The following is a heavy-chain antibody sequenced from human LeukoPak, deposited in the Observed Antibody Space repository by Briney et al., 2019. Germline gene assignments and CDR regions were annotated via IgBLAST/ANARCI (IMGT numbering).Heavy chain of an antibody. J-gene: IGHJ6*04. D-gene: IGHD6-13*01. CDR3: ARNGILGIAAAVDV. CDR1: GFTVSTNS. Sequence: GGSLRLSCTVSGFTVSTNSMSWVRQTPGKGLEWVSFIYSGGSTHYSDSVKGRFTISRDAKNSVYLQMNSLRAEDTAVYYCARNGILGIAAAVDVWGKGTTVTVSS. CDR2: IYSGGST. V-gene: IGHV3-53*01.